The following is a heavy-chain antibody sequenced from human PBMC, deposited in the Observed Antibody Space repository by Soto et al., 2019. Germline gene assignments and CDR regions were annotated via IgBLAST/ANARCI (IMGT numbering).Heavy chain of an antibody. J-gene: IGHJ2*01. D-gene: IGHD2-15*01. CDR1: GYSFDTFG. V-gene: IGHV1-18*01. CDR3: ARCYCSVGSCFTCWHFDL. Sequence: QVQVVQSDAEVKKPGASVKVACKASGYSFDTFGMSWVRQAPGQGLEWMGWISIEKGDTNSAQKFQDRVTMTTDTSTSTAYMELRSLTSDDTAVYYCARCYCSVGSCFTCWHFDLWGRGTLVTVSS. CDR2: ISIEKGDT.